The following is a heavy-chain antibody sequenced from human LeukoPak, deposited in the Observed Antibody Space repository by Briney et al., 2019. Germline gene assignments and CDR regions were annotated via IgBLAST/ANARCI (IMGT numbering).Heavy chain of an antibody. J-gene: IGHJ4*02. V-gene: IGHV1-46*01. CDR2: INASGGGT. CDR1: GNTFTSYY. CDR3: AREVGSYDSSGYYPFDY. Sequence: ASVKVSCKASGNTFTSYYIHWVRQAPGQGLEWMGIINASGGGTSYAPKFQGRITVTRDMSTSTVYMELSSLRSEDTAVYYCAREVGSYDSSGYYPFDYWGQGTLVTVSS. D-gene: IGHD3-22*01.